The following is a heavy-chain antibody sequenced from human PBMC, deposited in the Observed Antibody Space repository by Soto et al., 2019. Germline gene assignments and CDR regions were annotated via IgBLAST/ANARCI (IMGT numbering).Heavy chain of an antibody. CDR3: FQAKDALRDLRSVSAFLLNRSSDL. J-gene: IGHJ2*01. D-gene: IGHD3-9*01. CDR2: ISWNSGSI. V-gene: IGHV3-9*01. Sequence: KGLEWVSGISWNSGSIGYADSVKGRFTISRDNAKNSLYLQMNSLRAEDTALFFFFQAKDALRDLRSVSAFLLNRSSDL.